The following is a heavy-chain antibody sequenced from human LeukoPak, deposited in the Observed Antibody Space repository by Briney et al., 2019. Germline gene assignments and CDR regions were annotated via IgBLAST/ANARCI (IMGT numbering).Heavy chain of an antibody. V-gene: IGHV3-30-3*01. CDR1: GFTFTAYL. D-gene: IGHD2/OR15-2a*01. J-gene: IGHJ4*02. CDR2: MPSDGNAI. CDR3: VREGEHYHSASFDY. Sequence: PGGSLRLSCAASGFTFTAYLVHWVRQAPGKGLEWVAVMPSDGNAIFYADSVKGRFTISRDNSKNTLYLQMNSLRAEDTALYYCVREGEHYHSASFDYWGQGTLVTVSS.